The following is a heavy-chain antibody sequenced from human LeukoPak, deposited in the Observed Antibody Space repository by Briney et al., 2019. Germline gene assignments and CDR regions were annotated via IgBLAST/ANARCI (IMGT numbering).Heavy chain of an antibody. CDR2: IYYSGST. J-gene: IGHJ6*03. D-gene: IGHD2-2*01. CDR3: ARTACCSSTSCYCSYYYYYMDV. Sequence: SETLSLTCTVSGGSISSSSYYWGWIRQPPGKGLEWIGSIYYSGSTYYNPSLKSRVTISVDTSKNQFSLKLSSVTAADTAVYYCARTACCSSTSCYCSYYYYYMDVWGKGTTVTVSS. CDR1: GGSISSSSYY. V-gene: IGHV4-39*01.